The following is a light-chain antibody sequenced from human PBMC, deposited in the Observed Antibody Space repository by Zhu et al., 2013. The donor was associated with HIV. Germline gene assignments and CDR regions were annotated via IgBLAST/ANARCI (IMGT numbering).Light chain of an antibody. CDR1: SSNIGSNT. CDR3: AAWDGSLNVVV. CDR2: STN. J-gene: IGLJ2*01. V-gene: IGLV1-44*01. Sequence: QSVLTQSPSASGTPGQRVTISCSGSSSNIGSNTVNWYQQVPGTAPKLLVYSTNQRPSGVPDRFSGSRSGTSASLAISGLQSEDEADYYCAAWDGSLNVVVFGGGTKLTVL.